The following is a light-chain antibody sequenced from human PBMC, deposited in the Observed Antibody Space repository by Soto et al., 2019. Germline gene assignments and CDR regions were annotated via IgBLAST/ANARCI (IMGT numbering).Light chain of an antibody. CDR1: QTISSW. CDR2: KAS. V-gene: IGKV1-5*03. J-gene: IGKJ5*01. CDR3: PESYSTPIS. Sequence: DIQRTKSPSSLSGTVGGRVTITCPASQTISSWLAWYQQKPGKAPKLLIYKASTLKSGVPSRFSGSGSGTDFTLTISSLQPEDFITYYCPESYSTPISFGEVGRPEIK.